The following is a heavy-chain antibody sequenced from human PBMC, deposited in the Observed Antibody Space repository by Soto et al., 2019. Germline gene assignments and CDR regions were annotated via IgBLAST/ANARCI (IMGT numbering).Heavy chain of an antibody. Sequence: SETLSLTCAVSGYSISSGYYWGWIRQPPGKGLEWIGSIYHSGSTYYNPSLKSRVTISVDTSKNQFSLKLSSVTAADTAVYYCVREVYCGGDCYSKKDAFDIWGQGTMVTVSS. CDR1: GYSISSGYY. J-gene: IGHJ3*02. V-gene: IGHV4-38-2*02. D-gene: IGHD2-21*02. CDR3: VREVYCGGDCYSKKDAFDI. CDR2: IYHSGST.